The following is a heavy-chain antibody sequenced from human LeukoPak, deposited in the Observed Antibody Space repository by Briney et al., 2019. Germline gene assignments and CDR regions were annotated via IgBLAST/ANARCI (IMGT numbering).Heavy chain of an antibody. D-gene: IGHD2-2*01. CDR2: ISSSSTYI. J-gene: IGHJ4*02. Sequence: KAGGSLRLSCAASGFTFDSYGMNWVRQAPGKGLEWISSISSSSTYIYYADSVKGRFTISRDNAKNPLYLQMNSLRAEDTAVYYCARAYCSSTRCSYYFDSWGQGTLVTVSS. CDR1: GFTFDSYG. CDR3: ARAYCSSTRCSYYFDS. V-gene: IGHV3-21*01.